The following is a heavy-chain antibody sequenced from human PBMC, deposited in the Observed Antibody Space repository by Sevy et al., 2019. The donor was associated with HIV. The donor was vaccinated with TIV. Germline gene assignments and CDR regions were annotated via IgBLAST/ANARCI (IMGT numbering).Heavy chain of an antibody. CDR1: GFTFTTSG. D-gene: IGHD3-9*01. V-gene: IGHV3-30*18. CDR2: ISYHGRDK. J-gene: IGHJ6*02. Sequence: GGSLRLSCVVSGFTFTTSGMHRIRQAPGKGLEWVAVISYHGRDKFYADSVKGRFTISRDNSENILYLHMNSLRIEDTAVYYCAKDFTGYNGMDVWGQGTMVTVSS. CDR3: AKDFTGYNGMDV.